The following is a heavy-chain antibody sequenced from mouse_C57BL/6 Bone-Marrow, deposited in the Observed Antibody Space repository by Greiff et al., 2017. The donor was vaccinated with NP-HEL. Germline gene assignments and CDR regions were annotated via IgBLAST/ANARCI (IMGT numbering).Heavy chain of an antibody. CDR3: ARQLRLRFDY. CDR1: GYTFTSYW. Sequence: VQLKQPGAELVMPGASAKLSCKASGYTFTSYWMHWVKQRPGQGLEWIGEIDPSDSYTNYNQKFKGKSTLTVDKSSSTAYMQLSSLTSEDSAVYYCARQLRLRFDYWGQGTTLTVSS. D-gene: IGHD3-2*02. J-gene: IGHJ2*01. V-gene: IGHV1-69*01. CDR2: IDPSDSYT.